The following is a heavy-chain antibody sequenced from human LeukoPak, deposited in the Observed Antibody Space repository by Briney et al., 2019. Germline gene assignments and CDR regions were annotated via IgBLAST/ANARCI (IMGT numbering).Heavy chain of an antibody. CDR3: ATIAAAMTFDY. J-gene: IGHJ4*02. CDR2: IKSKTDGGTT. V-gene: IGHV3-15*01. CDR1: GFTFSNAW. Sequence: GGSLRLSCAASGFTFSNAWMSWVRQAPGKGLEWVGRIKSKTDGGTTDYAAPAKGRFTISRNDSKNMLYLQMYSLKTEDTAVYYCATIAAAMTFDYWGQGTLVTVSS. D-gene: IGHD2-2*01.